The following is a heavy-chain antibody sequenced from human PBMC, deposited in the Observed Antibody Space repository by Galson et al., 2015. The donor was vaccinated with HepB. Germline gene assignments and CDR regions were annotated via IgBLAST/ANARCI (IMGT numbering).Heavy chain of an antibody. D-gene: IGHD6-19*01. CDR1: GFTLSSFS. V-gene: IGHV3-48*02. J-gene: IGHJ4*02. CDR2: ISSSSSTI. Sequence: SLRLSCAASGFTLSSFSMNWVRQAPGKGLEWVSYISSSSSTIYYADSVKGRFSISRDNAKNSLYLQMISLRDEDTAVYYCARSAYYSSGWYEDYWGQGTLVTVSS. CDR3: ARSAYYSSGWYEDY.